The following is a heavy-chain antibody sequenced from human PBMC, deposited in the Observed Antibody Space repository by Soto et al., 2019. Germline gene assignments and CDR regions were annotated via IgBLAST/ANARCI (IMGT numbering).Heavy chain of an antibody. CDR1: GFTFDDYA. J-gene: IGHJ4*02. Sequence: GGSLRLSCAASGFTFDDYAMHWVRQAPGKGLEWVSGISWNSGSIGYADSVKGRFTISRDNAKNSLYLQMNSLRAEDTALYYCAKDIWERVSSWYGFDYWGQGTLVTVSS. CDR3: AKDIWERVSSWYGFDY. V-gene: IGHV3-9*01. D-gene: IGHD6-13*01. CDR2: ISWNSGSI.